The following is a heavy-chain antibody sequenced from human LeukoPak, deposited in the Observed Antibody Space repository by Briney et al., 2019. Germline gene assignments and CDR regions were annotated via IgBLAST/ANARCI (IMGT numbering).Heavy chain of an antibody. Sequence: ASVNVSCKASGYTFTSYYMHWVRQAPGQGLEWMGIINPSGGSTSYAQKFQGRVTMTRDTSTSTVYMELYSLRSEDTAVYYCASSWDVDTAILDYWGQGTLVTVSS. CDR2: INPSGGST. CDR3: ASSWDVDTAILDY. V-gene: IGHV1-46*01. CDR1: GYTFTSYY. J-gene: IGHJ4*02. D-gene: IGHD5-18*01.